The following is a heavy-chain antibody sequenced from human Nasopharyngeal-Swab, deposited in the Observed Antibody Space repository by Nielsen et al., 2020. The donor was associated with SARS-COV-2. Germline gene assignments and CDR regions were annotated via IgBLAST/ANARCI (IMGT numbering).Heavy chain of an antibody. V-gene: IGHV3-21*01. J-gene: IGHJ5*02. Sequence: VRQAPGKGLEWVSFISSSSSYIYYADSVKGRFTISRDNAKNSLCLQMNSLRAEDTAVYYCARLGSSSWYANWFDPWGQGTLVTVSS. CDR3: ARLGSSSWYANWFDP. CDR2: ISSSSSYI. D-gene: IGHD6-13*01.